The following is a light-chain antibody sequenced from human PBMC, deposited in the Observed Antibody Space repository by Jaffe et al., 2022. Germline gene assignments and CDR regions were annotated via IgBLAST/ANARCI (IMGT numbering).Light chain of an antibody. V-gene: IGLV2-14*01. J-gene: IGLJ1*01. Sequence: QSALTQPASVSGSPGQSITISCTGTSDDIGHYKYISWFQQHPGKAPKLIIYDVSNRPSGISHRFSGSKSGNTASLTISALQAEDEADYYCNSYTTSFTLVFGTGTKVTVL. CDR1: SDDIGHYKY. CDR2: DVS. CDR3: NSYTTSFTLV.